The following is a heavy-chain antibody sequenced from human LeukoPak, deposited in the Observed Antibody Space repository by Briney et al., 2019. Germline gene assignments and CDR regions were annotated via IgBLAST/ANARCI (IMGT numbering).Heavy chain of an antibody. CDR2: IYSGGGT. CDR1: GFTVSGNY. D-gene: IGHD6-13*01. Sequence: GGSLRLSCAASGFTVSGNYMSWVRKAPGKGLEWVSIIYSGGGTYYADSVKGRFTISRDNSKNTLYLQMNSLRAEDTAVYYCARGRSSSSWSDYWGQGTLVTVSS. CDR3: ARGRSSSSWSDY. J-gene: IGHJ4*02. V-gene: IGHV3-66*01.